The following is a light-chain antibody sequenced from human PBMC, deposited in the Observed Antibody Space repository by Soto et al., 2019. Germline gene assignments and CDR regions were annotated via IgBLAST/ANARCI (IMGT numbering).Light chain of an antibody. V-gene: IGKV3-20*01. J-gene: IGKJ4*01. CDR1: QTVRNNC. CDR2: DAS. CDR3: QQFSSYPLT. Sequence: MVLTQSPGTLSLSPGERATLSCRASQTVRNNCLAWYQQKPGQAPRLLIYDASSRATGIPDRFSGGGSGTDFTLTISRLEPEDFAVYYCQQFSSYPLTFGGGTKVDIK.